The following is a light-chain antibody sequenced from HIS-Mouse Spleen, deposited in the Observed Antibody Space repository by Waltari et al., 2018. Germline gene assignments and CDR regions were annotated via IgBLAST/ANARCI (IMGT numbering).Light chain of an antibody. V-gene: IGKV3-11*01. CDR2: DAS. J-gene: IGKJ4*01. CDR3: QQRSNWLT. CDR1: QSVSSY. Sequence: EIVLTQPPATLSLSPGERATLSCRASQSVSSYLAWYQQKPGKAPRLLIYDASNRATGIPARFSGSGSGTDFTLTISSLEPEDFAVYYCQQRSNWLTFGGGTKVEIK.